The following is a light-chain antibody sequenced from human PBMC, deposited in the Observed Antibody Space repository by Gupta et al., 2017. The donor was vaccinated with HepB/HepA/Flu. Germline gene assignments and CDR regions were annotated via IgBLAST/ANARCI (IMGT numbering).Light chain of an antibody. J-gene: IGKJ2*01. Sequence: DSPMTQPPSSLSASVAGRVTTTCRASQSISSYLNWYQQKPGKAPKLLIYAASSLQSGVPSRFSGSGSGTDFTLTISSLQPEDVAAYYCQQNYSKPLTFGKGTKLEIK. CDR3: QQNYSKPLT. V-gene: IGKV1-39*01. CDR2: AAS. CDR1: QSISSY.